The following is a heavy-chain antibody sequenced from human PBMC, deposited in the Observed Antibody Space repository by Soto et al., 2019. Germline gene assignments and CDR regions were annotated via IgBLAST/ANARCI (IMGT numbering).Heavy chain of an antibody. Sequence: SVKVSCKASGGTFSSYAIGWVRQAPGQGLEWMGGIIPIFGTANYAQKFQGRVTITADESTSTAYMELSSLRSEDTAVYYCARGRDTAMDWFDPWGQGTLVTVSS. V-gene: IGHV1-69*13. CDR1: GGTFSSYA. D-gene: IGHD5-18*01. J-gene: IGHJ5*02. CDR3: ARGRDTAMDWFDP. CDR2: IIPIFGTA.